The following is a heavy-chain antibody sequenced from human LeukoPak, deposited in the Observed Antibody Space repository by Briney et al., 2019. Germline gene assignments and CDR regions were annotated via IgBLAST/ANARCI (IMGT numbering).Heavy chain of an antibody. V-gene: IGHV3-66*01. CDR2: INRDGPT. CDR1: GFSLSNNY. D-gene: IGHD2-2*01. CDR3: GRGGYDMYD. J-gene: IGHJ6*02. Sequence: GGSLRLPCAASGFSLSNNYMSWVRQAPGKGLEWVSTINRDGPTFHAESVKGRFTISRDNSRNTLYLQMNSLRAEDTAVYYCGRGGYDMYDWGQGTTVSVSS.